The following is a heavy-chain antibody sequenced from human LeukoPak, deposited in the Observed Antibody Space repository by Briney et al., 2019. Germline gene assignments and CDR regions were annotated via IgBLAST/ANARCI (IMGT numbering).Heavy chain of an antibody. V-gene: IGHV1-18*01. Sequence: ASVKVSCKASGYTFTSYGISWVRQAPGQGLEWMGWISAYNGNTNYAQKLQGRVTMTTDTSTSTAYMGLRSLRSDDTAVYYCARVPHFGDYGWFDPWGQGTLVTVSS. CDR2: ISAYNGNT. CDR1: GYTFTSYG. CDR3: ARVPHFGDYGWFDP. J-gene: IGHJ5*02. D-gene: IGHD4-17*01.